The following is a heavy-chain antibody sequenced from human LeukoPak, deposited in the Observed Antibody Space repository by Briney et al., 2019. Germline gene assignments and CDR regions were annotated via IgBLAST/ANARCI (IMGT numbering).Heavy chain of an antibody. D-gene: IGHD2-21*02. Sequence: GGSLRLSCAASGCTFSRYWMSWVRKAPRKGLEWVANIKQDGSETYYVDSVKGRFTISRDNSKNTLYMQMNSLRAEDTAVYYCAKESAHCGDGCYSLPDYWGQGTLVIVSS. CDR1: GCTFSRYW. CDR2: IKQDGSET. J-gene: IGHJ4*02. V-gene: IGHV3-7*03. CDR3: AKESAHCGDGCYSLPDY.